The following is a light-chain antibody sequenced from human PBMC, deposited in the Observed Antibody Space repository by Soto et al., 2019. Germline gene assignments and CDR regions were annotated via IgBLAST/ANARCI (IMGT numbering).Light chain of an antibody. CDR1: QAISNY. Sequence: DIQMTQSPSFLSASVGDRVTITCRASQAISNYLNWYQQKPGKAPNLLIFGAKTLQSGVPSRFSGSGYGTDFTLTITTLQPEDLGIYYCQQCHATPLTFGQGTRLEIK. CDR2: GAK. CDR3: QQCHATPLT. J-gene: IGKJ5*01. V-gene: IGKV1-39*01.